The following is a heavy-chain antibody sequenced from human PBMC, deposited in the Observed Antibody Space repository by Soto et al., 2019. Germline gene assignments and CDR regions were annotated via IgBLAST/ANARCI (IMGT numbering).Heavy chain of an antibody. Sequence: EASVKVSCKASGYTFTNYGITWVRQAPGQGLEWMGWISAYNGDTHYTQRLQGRVTITTDTSTSTAYMELSSLRSEDTAVYYCARDPAIFGVVKLGDYYYYGMDVWGQGTTVTVSS. CDR1: GYTFTNYG. CDR3: ARDPAIFGVVKLGDYYYYGMDV. V-gene: IGHV1-18*01. J-gene: IGHJ6*02. D-gene: IGHD3-3*01. CDR2: ISAYNGDT.